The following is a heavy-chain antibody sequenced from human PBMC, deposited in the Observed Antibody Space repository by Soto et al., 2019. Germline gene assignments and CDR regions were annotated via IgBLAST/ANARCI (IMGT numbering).Heavy chain of an antibody. CDR1: GGTFSSYA. CDR3: ARCDFWSGYQEGYYYYYGMDV. V-gene: IGHV1-69*01. Sequence: QVQLVQSGAEVKKPGSSVKVSCKASGGTFSSYAISWVRQAPGQGLEWMGGIIPIFGTKNYAQKLQGRVKITADESTSTAYMELSSLRSEDTAVYYCARCDFWSGYQEGYYYYYGMDVWGQGTTLTVSS. D-gene: IGHD3-3*01. J-gene: IGHJ6*02. CDR2: IIPIFGTK.